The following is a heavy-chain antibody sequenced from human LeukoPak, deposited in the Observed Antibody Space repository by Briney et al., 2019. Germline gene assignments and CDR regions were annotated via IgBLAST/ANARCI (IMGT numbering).Heavy chain of an antibody. CDR2: INLNSGGT. Sequence: GASVKVSCKASGYTFIGYYMHWVRQAPGQGREWMGWINLNSGGTNYAQKLQGRVTMTRDTSISTAYMELSRLRSDDTAVYYCARDHSYCSGGRCNNTWGQGTLVTVSS. CDR1: GYTFIGYY. V-gene: IGHV1-2*02. D-gene: IGHD2-15*01. J-gene: IGHJ5*02. CDR3: ARDHSYCSGGRCNNT.